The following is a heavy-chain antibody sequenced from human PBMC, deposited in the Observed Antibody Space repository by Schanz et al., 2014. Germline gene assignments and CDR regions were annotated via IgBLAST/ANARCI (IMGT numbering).Heavy chain of an antibody. CDR2: ISYDGRHK. J-gene: IGHJ6*02. CDR1: GFTFSGYG. Sequence: QVQLVESGGGVVQPGRSLRLSRAASGFTFSGYGMHWVRQAPGKGLEWVAIISYDGRHKNYADSVKGRFTISRDNSKNTLHLQMNSLRVEDTAVYYCAKDDTQVNGMDVWGQGTTVTVSS. V-gene: IGHV3-30*18. CDR3: AKDDTQVNGMDV.